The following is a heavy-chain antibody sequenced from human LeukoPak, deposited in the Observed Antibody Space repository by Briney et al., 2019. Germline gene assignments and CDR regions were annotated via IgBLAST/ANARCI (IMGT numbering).Heavy chain of an antibody. V-gene: IGHV3-33*08. CDR3: AMGSYGDYFDY. D-gene: IGHD5-18*01. Sequence: QPGGSLRLSCAGSGFTFSNYAMSWVRQAPGKGLEWVAVIWYDGSNKYYADSVKGRFTISRDNSKNTLYLQMNSLRAEDTAVYYCAMGSYGDYFDYWGQGTLVTVSS. CDR1: GFTFSNYA. J-gene: IGHJ4*02. CDR2: IWYDGSNK.